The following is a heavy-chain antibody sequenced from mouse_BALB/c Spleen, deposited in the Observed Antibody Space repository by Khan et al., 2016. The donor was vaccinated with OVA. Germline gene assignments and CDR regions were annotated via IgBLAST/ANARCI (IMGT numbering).Heavy chain of an antibody. CDR3: ARGYGNVVNHHDAMDY. Sequence: EVELVESGGGLVKPGGSLKLSCAASGFTFSSYAMSWVRQTPEKRLEWVASISSGGSTYYPDSVKGRSTLSRDNARNMLYLQKSSLKSEDTAMYYGARGYGNVVNHHDAMDYWGQGTSVTVSS. V-gene: IGHV5-6-5*01. D-gene: IGHD2-10*02. CDR1: GFTFSSYA. CDR2: ISSGGST. J-gene: IGHJ4*01.